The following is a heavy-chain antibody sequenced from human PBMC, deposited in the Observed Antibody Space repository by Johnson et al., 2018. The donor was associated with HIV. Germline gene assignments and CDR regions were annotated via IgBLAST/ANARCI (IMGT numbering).Heavy chain of an antibody. CDR2: IHSGDTT. V-gene: IGHV3-66*02. Sequence: VQLVESGGGLVQPGGSLRLSCAASGFTVSTNYMGWVRQAPGQGLEWVSVIHSGDTTYYAASVKGRFTISRDNSKNTLYLQMNSLRVEDTAVYYCARLGANSLGGAFDIWGQGTMVTVSS. CDR3: ARLGANSLGGAFDI. D-gene: IGHD4-23*01. CDR1: GFTVSTNY. J-gene: IGHJ3*02.